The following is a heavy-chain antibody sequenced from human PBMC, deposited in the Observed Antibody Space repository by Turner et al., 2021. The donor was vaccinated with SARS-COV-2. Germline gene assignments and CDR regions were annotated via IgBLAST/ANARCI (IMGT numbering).Heavy chain of an antibody. J-gene: IGHJ6*02. Sequence: QVQLVQSGAGVQKPGASVKFSCKASGYSFTIYAMHWVRQAPGQRLEWMGWINAGNGNTNYSQKFQGRVTITRDTSASTAYMELSSLRSEDTAVYSCARDLGYCSSTSCPYYYYYGMDVWGQGTTVTVSS. V-gene: IGHV1-3*01. CDR2: INAGNGNT. CDR3: ARDLGYCSSTSCPYYYYYGMDV. CDR1: GYSFTIYA. D-gene: IGHD2-2*01.